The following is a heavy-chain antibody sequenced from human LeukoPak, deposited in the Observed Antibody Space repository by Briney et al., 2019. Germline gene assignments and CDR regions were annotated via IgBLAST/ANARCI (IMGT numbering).Heavy chain of an antibody. Sequence: GGSLRLSCAASGSTFSDYYMSWIRQAPGKGLEWVSYISSSSSYTSYADSVKGRFTISRDNAKNSLYLQMNSLRAEDTAVYYCAREFVERGYSYGYYFDYWGQGTLVTVSS. V-gene: IGHV3-11*06. D-gene: IGHD5-18*01. J-gene: IGHJ4*02. CDR2: ISSSSSYT. CDR3: AREFVERGYSYGYYFDY. CDR1: GSTFSDYY.